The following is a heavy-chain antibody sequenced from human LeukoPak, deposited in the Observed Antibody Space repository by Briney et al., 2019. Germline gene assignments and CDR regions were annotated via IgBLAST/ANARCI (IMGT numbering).Heavy chain of an antibody. CDR3: ASLDYCSSTSCSIDY. D-gene: IGHD2-2*01. Sequence: SVKVSCKASGGTFSSYAISWVRQAPGQGLEWMGGIIPIFGTANYAQKFQGRVTITADESTSTAYMELSSLRSEDTAVYYCASLDYCSSTSCSIDYWGRGTLVTVSS. V-gene: IGHV1-69*13. CDR2: IIPIFGTA. CDR1: GGTFSSYA. J-gene: IGHJ4*02.